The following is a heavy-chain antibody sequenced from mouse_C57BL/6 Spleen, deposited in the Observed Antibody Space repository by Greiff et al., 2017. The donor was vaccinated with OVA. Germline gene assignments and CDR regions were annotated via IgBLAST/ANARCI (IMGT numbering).Heavy chain of an antibody. D-gene: IGHD2-4*01. CDR3: ARSGYDYDDYYYYAMDY. CDR2: IYPGDGDT. J-gene: IGHJ4*01. V-gene: IGHV1-82*01. Sequence: VQLQQSGPELVKPGASVKISCKASGYAFSSSWMNWVKQRPGKGLEWIGRIYPGDGDTNYNGKFKGKATLTADKSSSTAYMQLSSRTSEDSAVYFCARSGYDYDDYYYYAMDYWGQGTSVTVSS. CDR1: GYAFSSSW.